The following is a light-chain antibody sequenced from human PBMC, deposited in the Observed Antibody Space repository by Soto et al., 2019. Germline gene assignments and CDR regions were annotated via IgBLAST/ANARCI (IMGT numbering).Light chain of an antibody. CDR3: QQYSSLWT. CDR1: QSISTW. J-gene: IGKJ1*01. Sequence: DIPMTQSPSTLSASVGDRVTITCRASQSISTWLAWYQQKPAKAPKLLIYDASSLESGVPSRFSGSGSVTEFTLTISNLQPDDSATYYCQQYSSLWTFGQGTKVEI. V-gene: IGKV1-5*01. CDR2: DAS.